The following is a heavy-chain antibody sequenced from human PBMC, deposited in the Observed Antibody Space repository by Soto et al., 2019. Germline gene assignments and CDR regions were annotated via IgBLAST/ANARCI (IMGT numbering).Heavy chain of an antibody. CDR2: IWYDGSNK. CDR3: ARDNRGYSYGPPPYYYGMDV. CDR1: GFTFSSYG. D-gene: IGHD5-18*01. Sequence: QVQLVESGGGVVQPGRSLRLSCAASGFTFSSYGMHWVRQAPGKGLEWVAVIWYDGSNKYYADSVKGLFTISRDNSKNTLYLQMNSLRAEDTAVYYCARDNRGYSYGPPPYYYGMDVWGQGTTVTVSS. J-gene: IGHJ6*02. V-gene: IGHV3-33*01.